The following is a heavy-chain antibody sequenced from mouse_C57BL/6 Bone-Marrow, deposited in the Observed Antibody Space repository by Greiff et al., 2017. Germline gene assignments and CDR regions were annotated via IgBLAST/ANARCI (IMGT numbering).Heavy chain of an antibody. V-gene: IGHV5-4*01. J-gene: IGHJ4*01. D-gene: IGHD2-4*01. CDR2: ISDGGSYT. Sequence: EVNVVASGGGLVKPGGSLKLSCAASGFTFSSYAMSWVRQTPEKRLEWVATISDGGSYTYYPDNVKGRFTISRDNATNNLYLQMSHLKSEDTAMYYCARDYDYVYYAMDYWGQGTSGTVSS. CDR1: GFTFSSYA. CDR3: ARDYDYVYYAMDY.